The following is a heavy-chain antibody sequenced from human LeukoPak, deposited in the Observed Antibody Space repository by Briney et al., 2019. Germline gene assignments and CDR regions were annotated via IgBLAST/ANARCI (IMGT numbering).Heavy chain of an antibody. CDR3: ARARYYYDSSGYSEGPNYYYYYGMDV. CDR2: IIPSLGTA. D-gene: IGHD3-22*01. J-gene: IGHJ6*02. V-gene: IGHV1-69*13. CDR1: GGTFSSYA. Sequence: GASVKVSCKASGGTFSSYAISWVRQAPGQGLEWMGGIIPSLGTANYAQKCQGRVTITADESTSTAYMELSSLRSEDTAVYYRARARYYYDSSGYSEGPNYYYYYGMDVWGQGTTVTVSS.